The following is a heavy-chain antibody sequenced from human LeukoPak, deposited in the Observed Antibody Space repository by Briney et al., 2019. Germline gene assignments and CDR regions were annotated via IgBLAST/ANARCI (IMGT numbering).Heavy chain of an antibody. Sequence: GGSLRLSCAASGFTFSNYAIHWVRQAPGKGLEWVAVISYDGSNKYYADSVKGRFTISRDNSKNALYLQMNSLRAEDTAVYYCARARVDISMFTWLNWYFDLWGRGTLVTVSS. CDR1: GFTFSNYA. CDR2: ISYDGSNK. D-gene: IGHD3-10*02. V-gene: IGHV3-30-3*01. J-gene: IGHJ2*01. CDR3: ARARVDISMFTWLNWYFDL.